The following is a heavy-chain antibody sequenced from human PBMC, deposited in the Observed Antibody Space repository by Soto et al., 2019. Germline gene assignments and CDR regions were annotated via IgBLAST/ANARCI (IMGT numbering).Heavy chain of an antibody. CDR2: IIAVFDTT. J-gene: IGHJ4*02. D-gene: IGHD2-21*01. Sequence: AASVKVSCKASGCNFSNYGISWVRQDPGQGLEWMGGIIAVFDTTNYAQKFQGRITIIADESTNTVFMELSNLRSDDTGVYYCARALVLVSVIVHENYFDSWGQGTLVTVS. CDR3: ARALVLVSVIVHENYFDS. CDR1: GCNFSNYG. V-gene: IGHV1-69*13.